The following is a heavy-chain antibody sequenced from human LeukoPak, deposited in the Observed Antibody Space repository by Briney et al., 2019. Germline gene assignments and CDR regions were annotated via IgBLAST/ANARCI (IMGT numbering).Heavy chain of an antibody. D-gene: IGHD3-9*01. J-gene: IGHJ4*02. CDR3: ARDILTGYVPFDY. CDR2: ISSSSSYI. V-gene: IGHV3-21*01. CDR1: GFTFSSYS. Sequence: GGSLRLSCAASGFTFSSYSMNWVRQAPGKGLEWVSSISSSSSYIYYADSVKGRFTISRDNAKNSLYLQMNSLRAEDTAVYYCARDILTGYVPFDYWGQGTLVTVSS.